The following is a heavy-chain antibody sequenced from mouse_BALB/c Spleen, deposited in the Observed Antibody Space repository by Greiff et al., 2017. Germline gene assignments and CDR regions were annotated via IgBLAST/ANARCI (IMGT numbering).Heavy chain of an antibody. J-gene: IGHJ4*01. Sequence: LQHPGSELVRPGASVKLSCKASGYTFTSYWMHWVKQRPGKDLEWIGNIYPGSGSTNYVEKFKSKATLTVDTSSSTAYMQLSSLTSEDSAVYSCTRRAGTYDMDYRGQGTSDTVTA. V-gene: IGHV1S22*01. CDR3: TRRAGTYDMDY. CDR1: GYTFTSYW. D-gene: IGHD4-1*01. CDR2: IYPGSGST.